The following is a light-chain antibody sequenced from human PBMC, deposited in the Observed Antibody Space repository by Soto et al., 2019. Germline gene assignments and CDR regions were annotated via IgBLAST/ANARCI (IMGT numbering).Light chain of an antibody. V-gene: IGLV1-44*01. Sequence: QSVLTQPPSASGTPGQRVTISCSGSSSNIGSNTVNWYQQLPGTAPKLLIHANNQRPSGVPDRFSGSKSGTSASLAISWLQSEEADYYCAAWDDSLKGYVFGTGTKVTVL. CDR3: AAWDDSLKGYV. J-gene: IGLJ1*01. CDR2: ANN. CDR1: SSNIGSNT.